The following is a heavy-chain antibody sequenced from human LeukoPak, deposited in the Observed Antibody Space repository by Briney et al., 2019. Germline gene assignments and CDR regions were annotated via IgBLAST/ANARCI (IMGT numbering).Heavy chain of an antibody. J-gene: IGHJ4*02. CDR3: AKAPTGYHYFDY. Sequence: GGSLRLSCAASGFTFSSYAMSWVRQAPGKGLEWVSAISGSGGSTYYADSVKGRFTISRDNSKNTLYLQVNSLRAEDTAVYYCAKAPTGYHYFDYWGQGTLVTVSS. V-gene: IGHV3-23*01. CDR1: GFTFSSYA. D-gene: IGHD3-9*01. CDR2: ISGSGGST.